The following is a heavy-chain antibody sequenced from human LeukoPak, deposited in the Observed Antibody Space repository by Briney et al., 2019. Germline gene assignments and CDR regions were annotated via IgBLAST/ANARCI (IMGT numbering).Heavy chain of an antibody. CDR2: IQNDGTNK. J-gene: IGHJ4*02. Sequence: TGGSLRLSCAASGFTFSTYGMHWVRQAPGKGLEWVAFIQNDGTNKYYADSVKGRFTISRDNSKNTLYLQMNSLRAEDTAVYYCAKSRDGYLFDYWGQGTLVTVSS. CDR3: AKSRDGYLFDY. V-gene: IGHV3-30*02. D-gene: IGHD5-24*01. CDR1: GFTFSTYG.